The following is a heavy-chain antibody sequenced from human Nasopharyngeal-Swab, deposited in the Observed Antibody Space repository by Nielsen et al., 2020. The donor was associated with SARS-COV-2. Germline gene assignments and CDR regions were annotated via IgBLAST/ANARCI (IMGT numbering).Heavy chain of an antibody. D-gene: IGHD5-12*01. J-gene: IGHJ6*03. CDR2: VYHSGST. V-gene: IGHV4-30-2*01. Sequence: MREPPGGGLWWSGIVYHSGSTYYNPSLKSRVTISVDRSKNQFSLKLSSVTAADTAVYYCARGSAQYSGYDIGHYYYYYMDVWGKGTTVTVSS. CDR3: ARGSAQYSGYDIGHYYYYYMDV.